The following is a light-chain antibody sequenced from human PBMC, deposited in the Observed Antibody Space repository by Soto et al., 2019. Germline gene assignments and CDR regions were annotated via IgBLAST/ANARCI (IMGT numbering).Light chain of an antibody. J-gene: IGKJ3*01. CDR1: QSVSSN. CDR3: QHYNNWPPFT. V-gene: IGKV3-15*01. CDR2: GAS. Sequence: EIVMTQSPATLSESPGERATLSCRASQSVSSNLAWYQQKPGQAPRLLIYGASTRATGIPARFSGSGSGTEFTLTISSLQSEDFAVYYCQHYNNWPPFTFGPGTKVDIK.